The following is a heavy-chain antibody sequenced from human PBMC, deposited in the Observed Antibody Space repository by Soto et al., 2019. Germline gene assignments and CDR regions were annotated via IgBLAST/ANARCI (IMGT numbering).Heavy chain of an antibody. V-gene: IGHV3-33*01. Sequence: GGSLRLSCAASGFTFSSYGMHWVRQAPGKGLEWVAVIWYDGSNKYYADSVKGRFTISRDNSKNTLYLQMNSLRAEDTAVYYCAALGYCSGGSCYDPWDYFDYWGQGTLVTVSS. CDR3: AALGYCSGGSCYDPWDYFDY. CDR2: IWYDGSNK. CDR1: GFTFSSYG. D-gene: IGHD2-15*01. J-gene: IGHJ4*02.